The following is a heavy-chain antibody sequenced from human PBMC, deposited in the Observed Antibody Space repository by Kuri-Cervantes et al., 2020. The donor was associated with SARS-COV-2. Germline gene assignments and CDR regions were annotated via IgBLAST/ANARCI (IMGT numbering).Heavy chain of an antibody. Sequence: SVKVSCKASGGTFSSYAISWVRQAPGQGLEWMGRIIPILGIANYAQKFQGRVTITVDKSTSTAYMELSSLRSEDTAVYYCAREYSSSWYARPDYYYGMDVWGQGTTVTVSS. CDR1: GGTFSSYA. V-gene: IGHV1-69*04. CDR2: IIPILGIA. J-gene: IGHJ6*02. D-gene: IGHD6-13*01. CDR3: AREYSSSWYARPDYYYGMDV.